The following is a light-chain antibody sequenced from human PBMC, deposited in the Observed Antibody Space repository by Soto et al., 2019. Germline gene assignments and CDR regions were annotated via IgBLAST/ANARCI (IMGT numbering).Light chain of an antibody. V-gene: IGLV2-14*01. CDR3: SSYTSSSTLVV. CDR2: DVS. J-gene: IGLJ2*01. Sequence: QYALTQPASVSGSPGQSITISCTGTSTIVGGYNYVSWYQQHPGKAPKLMIYDVSNRPSGVSNRFSGSKSGNTASLTISGLQAEDEADYYCSSYTSSSTLVVFGGGTKLTVL. CDR1: STIVGGYNY.